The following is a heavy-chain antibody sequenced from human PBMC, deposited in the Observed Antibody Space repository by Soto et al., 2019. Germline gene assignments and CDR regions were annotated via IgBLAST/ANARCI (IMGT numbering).Heavy chain of an antibody. D-gene: IGHD6-13*01. CDR1: GGSISSGDYY. CDR2: IYYSGST. J-gene: IGHJ6*02. Sequence: QVQLQESGPGLVKPSQTLSLTCTVSGGSISSGDYYWCWIRQPPGKVLEWFGYIYYSGSTYYNPSLKSRVTISVDTSKNQFSLKLSSVTAADTAVYYCARGSSWYLSYYYGMDVWGQGTTVTVSS. CDR3: ARGSSWYLSYYYGMDV. V-gene: IGHV4-30-4*01.